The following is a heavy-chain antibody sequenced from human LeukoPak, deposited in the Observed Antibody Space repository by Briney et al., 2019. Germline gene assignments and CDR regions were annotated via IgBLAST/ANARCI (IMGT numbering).Heavy chain of an antibody. V-gene: IGHV1-24*01. D-gene: IGHD1-7*01. CDR2: FDPEDGET. Sequence: GASVKVSCKVSGYTLTELSMHWVRQAPGKGLEWMGGFDPEDGETIYAQKFQGRVTMTTDTSTSTAYMELRSLRSDDTAVYYCARGGTGTSGPPWFDPWGQGTLVTVSS. J-gene: IGHJ5*02. CDR1: GYTLTELS. CDR3: ARGGTGTSGPPWFDP.